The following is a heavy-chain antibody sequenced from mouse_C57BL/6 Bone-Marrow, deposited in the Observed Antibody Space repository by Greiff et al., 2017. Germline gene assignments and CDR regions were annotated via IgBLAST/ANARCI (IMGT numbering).Heavy chain of an antibody. CDR3: ARRWWVAY. CDR1: GFTFSSYA. J-gene: IGHJ3*01. V-gene: IGHV5-4*01. Sequence: EVHLVESGGGLVKPGGSLKLSCAASGFTFSSYAMSWVRQTPEKRLEWVATISDGGSYTYYPDNVKGRFTISRDNAKNNLYLQMSHLKSEDTAMYYCARRWWVAYWGQGTLVTVSA. CDR2: ISDGGSYT.